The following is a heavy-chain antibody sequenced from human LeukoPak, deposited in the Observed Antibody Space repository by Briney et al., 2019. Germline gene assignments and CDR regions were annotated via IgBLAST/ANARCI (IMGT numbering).Heavy chain of an antibody. J-gene: IGHJ3*02. D-gene: IGHD6-13*01. V-gene: IGHV3-9*01. CDR3: AKSTEGSSWYIAFDI. CDR2: ISWNSGSI. CDR1: GFTFDDYA. Sequence: GGSLRLSCAASGFTFDDYAMHWVRQAPGKGLEWVSGISWNSGSIGYADSVKGRFTISRDNAKNSLYLQMNSLRAEDTALYYCAKSTEGSSWYIAFDIWGQGIMVTVSS.